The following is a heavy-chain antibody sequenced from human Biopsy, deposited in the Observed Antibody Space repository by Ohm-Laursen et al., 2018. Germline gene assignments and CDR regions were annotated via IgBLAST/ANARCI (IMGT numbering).Heavy chain of an antibody. J-gene: IGHJ4*02. CDR3: ARDDAVTVIRGLYY. V-gene: IGHV4-39*07. D-gene: IGHD2-21*02. CDR2: IYYNGDT. Sequence: TLSLTCTVSGGSVYSSSFYWAWLRQPTGKGQDWVGSIYYNGDTYCNPSLKSLVTIAVDTSKNLFFLKLSSVTAEDTAVYYCARDDAVTVIRGLYYWGQGALVTVSS. CDR1: GGSVYSSSFY.